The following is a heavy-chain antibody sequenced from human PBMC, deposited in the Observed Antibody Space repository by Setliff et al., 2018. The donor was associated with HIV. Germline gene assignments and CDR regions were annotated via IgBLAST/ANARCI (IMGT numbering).Heavy chain of an antibody. CDR3: ARDVMEYFGNYFDY. D-gene: IGHD3-3*01. J-gene: IGHJ4*02. CDR2: IYTSGST. V-gene: IGHV4-61*09. Sequence: SETLSLTCAVSGYSISSGYYWSWIRQPAGKGLEWIGHIYTSGSTNYNPSLKSRVTISVHTSKNQFSLKLTSVTAADTALYYCARDVMEYFGNYFDYWGQGALVTVSS. CDR1: GYSISSGYY.